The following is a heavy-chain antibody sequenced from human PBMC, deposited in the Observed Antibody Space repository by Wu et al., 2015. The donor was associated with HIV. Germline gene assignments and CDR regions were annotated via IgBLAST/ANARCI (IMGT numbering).Heavy chain of an antibody. V-gene: IGHV1-18*01. D-gene: IGHD3-10*01. CDR2: ISTYNGNT. Sequence: QVQLVQSGPEVKKPGSSVKVSCKASGYRFINYGINWVRQAPGQGLECLGWISTYNGNTNYAQKFQGRVTMTTDTSTSTAYMELRSLRSDDTAVYYCARDGSLKCVGNWFDPWGQGTLVTVSS. J-gene: IGHJ5*02. CDR1: GYRFINYG. CDR3: ARDGSLKCVGNWFDP.